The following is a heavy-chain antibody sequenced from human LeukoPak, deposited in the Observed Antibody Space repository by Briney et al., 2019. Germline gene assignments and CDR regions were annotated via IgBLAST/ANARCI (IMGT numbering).Heavy chain of an antibody. D-gene: IGHD3-10*01. J-gene: IGHJ6*02. V-gene: IGHV3-30-3*01. CDR2: ISYDESNK. CDR3: ARRYYYGSGSRGSGYYGMDV. Sequence: GGSLRLSCAASGFTFSSYAMHWVRQAPGKGLEWVAVISYDESNKYYADSVKGRFTISRDNSKNTLYLQMNSLRAEDTAVYYCARRYYYGSGSRGSGYYGMDVWGQGTTVTVSS. CDR1: GFTFSSYA.